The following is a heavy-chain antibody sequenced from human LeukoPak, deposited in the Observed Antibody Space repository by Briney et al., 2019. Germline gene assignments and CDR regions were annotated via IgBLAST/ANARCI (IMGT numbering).Heavy chain of an antibody. CDR3: ARTALHVWGWFDP. CDR2: IYTSGST. D-gene: IGHD3-16*01. CDR1: GGSISSGSYY. V-gene: IGHV4-61*02. J-gene: IGHJ5*02. Sequence: SETLSLTCTVSGGSISSGSYYWSWIRQPAGKGLEWIGRIYTSGSTNYNPSLKSRVTMSVDTSKNQFSLKLSSVTAADTAVYYCARTALHVWGWFDPWGQGTLVTVSS.